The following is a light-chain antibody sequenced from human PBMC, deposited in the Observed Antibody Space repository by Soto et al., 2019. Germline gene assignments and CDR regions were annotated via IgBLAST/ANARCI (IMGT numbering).Light chain of an antibody. J-gene: IGKJ5*01. CDR2: RAS. V-gene: IGKV3-15*01. CDR1: ESVNNK. Sequence: EVVLTQSPATLSVSPGERATLSCRASESVNNKLGWYQQKPGQAPRLLIYRASTRATGIPARFSGSGSGTEFTLTISSLQSEDSAVYSCHQYNNWFPFTFGQGTRLEIK. CDR3: HQYNNWFPFT.